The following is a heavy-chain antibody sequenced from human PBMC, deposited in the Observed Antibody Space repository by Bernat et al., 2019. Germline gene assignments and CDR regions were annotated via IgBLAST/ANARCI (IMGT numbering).Heavy chain of an antibody. Sequence: EVQLLESGGGLVQPGGSLRLSCAASGFTFSNYAMSWVRQALGKGLEWVSGISGSGDSRYYADSVKGRFTISRDNSKNTLYLQMNSLSAEGTAVYYCATSGVHLVKFSLPHYAFDIWGQGTMVTVSS. V-gene: IGHV3-23*01. CDR3: ATSGVHLVKFSLPHYAFDI. CDR2: ISGSGDSR. J-gene: IGHJ3*02. CDR1: GFTFSNYA. D-gene: IGHD3-16*02.